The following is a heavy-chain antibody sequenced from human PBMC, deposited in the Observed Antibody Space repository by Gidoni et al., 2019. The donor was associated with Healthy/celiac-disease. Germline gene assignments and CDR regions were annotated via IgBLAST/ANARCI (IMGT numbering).Heavy chain of an antibody. CDR3: ARDSGYYDFWSGPLDY. CDR1: GGSISSGSYY. CDR2: IYTSGST. J-gene: IGHJ4*02. Sequence: QVQLQESGPGLVKPSQTLSLTCTVSGGSISSGSYYWSWIRQPAGKGLEWIGRIYTSGSTNYNPSLKSRVTRSVDTSKNQFSLKLSSVTAADTAVYYCARDSGYYDFWSGPLDYWGQGTLVTVSS. V-gene: IGHV4-61*02. D-gene: IGHD3-3*01.